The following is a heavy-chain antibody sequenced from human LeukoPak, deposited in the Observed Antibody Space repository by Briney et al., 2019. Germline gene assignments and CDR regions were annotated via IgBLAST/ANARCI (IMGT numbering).Heavy chain of an antibody. J-gene: IGHJ4*02. CDR3: AKDNYLRVWLSGSSLFDY. CDR1: GFTFSSFA. CDR2: ISGSGGST. V-gene: IGHV3-23*01. Sequence: GGSLRLSCAASGFTFSSFAMSWVRQALGKGLEWVSAISGSGGSTYYADSVEGRFTISRDNSKNTLYLQMNSLRAEDTAVYYCAKDNYLRVWLSGSSLFDYWGQGTLVTVSS. D-gene: IGHD3-10*01.